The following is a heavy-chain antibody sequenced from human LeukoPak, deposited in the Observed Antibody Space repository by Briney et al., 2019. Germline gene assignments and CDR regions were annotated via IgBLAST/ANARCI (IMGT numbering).Heavy chain of an antibody. CDR1: GFTFSSYS. D-gene: IGHD4-11*01. CDR3: AKGPNGDSNHFFDN. Sequence: GGSLRLSCAVSGFTFSSYSMSWVRQAPEKGLEWVSVITSDGGSTHYAASVKGRFTVTRDNSKNTLYLQMNSLRAEDTAVYYCAKGPNGDSNHFFDNWGQGTLVTVSS. CDR2: ITSDGGST. J-gene: IGHJ5*02. V-gene: IGHV3-23*01.